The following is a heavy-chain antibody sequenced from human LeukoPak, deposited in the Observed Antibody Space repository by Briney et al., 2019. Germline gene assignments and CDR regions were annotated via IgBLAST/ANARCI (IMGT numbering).Heavy chain of an antibody. CDR3: ARDFWDDFEYFDL. CDR2: INGSGSST. CDR1: GFTFSSHA. D-gene: IGHD3-3*01. Sequence: GGSLRPSCAASGFTFSSHAMSWVRQAPGKGLEWVSAINGSGSSTYYADSVKGRVSISRDNSKNTLYLQMNSLRVEDTALYYCARDFWDDFEYFDLWGRGTLVTVSS. J-gene: IGHJ2*01. V-gene: IGHV3-23*01.